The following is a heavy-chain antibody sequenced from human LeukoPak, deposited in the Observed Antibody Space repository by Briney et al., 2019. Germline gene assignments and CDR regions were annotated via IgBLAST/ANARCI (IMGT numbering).Heavy chain of an antibody. J-gene: IGHJ4*02. CDR2: IYYSGST. CDR1: GGSISSSSYY. D-gene: IGHD3-22*01. Sequence: SETLSLTCTVSGGSISSSSYYWGWIRQPPGKGLEWIGNIYYSGSTYYNPSLKSRVTISVDTSKNQFSLKLSSVTAADTAEYYCARRDSSGSHDYWGQGTLVTVSS. CDR3: ARRDSSGSHDY. V-gene: IGHV4-39*01.